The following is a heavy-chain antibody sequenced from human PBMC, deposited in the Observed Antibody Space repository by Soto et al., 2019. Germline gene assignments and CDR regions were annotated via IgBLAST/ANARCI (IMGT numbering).Heavy chain of an antibody. V-gene: IGHV3-23*01. Sequence: EVQLLESGGGLVQPGGSLRLSCAASGFTFSSYAMSWVRQAPGKGLGWVSAISGSGGSTYYADSVKGRFTISRDNSKNTLYLQMNSLRAEDTAVYYCAKDEVHYCSGDSCYSPGGYWGQGTLLTVSS. J-gene: IGHJ4*02. D-gene: IGHD2-15*01. CDR2: ISGSGGST. CDR1: GFTFSSYA. CDR3: AKDEVHYCSGDSCYSPGGY.